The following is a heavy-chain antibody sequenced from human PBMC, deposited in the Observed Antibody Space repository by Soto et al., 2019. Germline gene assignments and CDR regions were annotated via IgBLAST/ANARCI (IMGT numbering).Heavy chain of an antibody. V-gene: IGHV1-18*01. CDR1: GGTFSSYA. D-gene: IGHD2-15*01. Sequence: ASVKVSCKASGGTFSSYAISWVRQAPGQGLEWMGGIIPYNGTTNYAQKRQGRVTMTTDTSTSTAYMELRSLRSDDTAVYYCARDGGDCSGGSCFDPWGQGTLVTVSS. J-gene: IGHJ5*02. CDR2: IIPYNGTT. CDR3: ARDGGDCSGGSCFDP.